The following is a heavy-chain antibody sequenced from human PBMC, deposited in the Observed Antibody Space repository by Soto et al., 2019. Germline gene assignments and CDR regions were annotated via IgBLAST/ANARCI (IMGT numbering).Heavy chain of an antibody. Sequence: GGSLRLSCAASGFTFSNAWMSWVRQAPGKGLEWVGRIKSKTDGGTTDYAAPVKGRFTISRDDSENTLYLQMNSLKTEDTAVYYCTTDRYYDSSGYYEGYFQHWGQGTLVTVSS. V-gene: IGHV3-15*01. CDR2: IKSKTDGGTT. CDR1: GFTFSNAW. CDR3: TTDRYYDSSGYYEGYFQH. J-gene: IGHJ1*01. D-gene: IGHD3-22*01.